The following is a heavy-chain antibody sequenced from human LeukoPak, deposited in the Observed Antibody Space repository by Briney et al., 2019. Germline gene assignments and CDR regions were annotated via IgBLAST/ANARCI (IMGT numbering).Heavy chain of an antibody. V-gene: IGHV3-9*03. J-gene: IGHJ3*02. CDR3: ATTYCSSTSCYAQGAFDI. D-gene: IGHD2-2*01. Sequence: PGGSLRLSCAASGFTFDDYAMHWVRQVPGKGLEWVSGISWNSGSIGYADSVKGRFTISRDNSKSTLYLQMGSLRAEDMAVYYCATTYCSSTSCYAQGAFDIWGQGTMVTVSS. CDR2: ISWNSGSI. CDR1: GFTFDDYA.